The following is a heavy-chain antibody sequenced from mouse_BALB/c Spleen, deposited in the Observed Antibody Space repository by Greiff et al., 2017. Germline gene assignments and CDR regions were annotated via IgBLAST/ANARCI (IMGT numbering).Heavy chain of an antibody. J-gene: IGHJ1*01. Sequence: VQLKQSGPELVKPGASVKMSCKASGYTFTSYVMHWVKQKPGQGLEWIGYINPYNDGTKYNEKFKGKATLTSDKSSSTAYMELSSLTSEDSAVYYCARGTTATFRYFDVWGAGTTVTVSS. V-gene: IGHV1-14*01. D-gene: IGHD1-2*01. CDR2: INPYNDGT. CDR3: ARGTTATFRYFDV. CDR1: GYTFTSYV.